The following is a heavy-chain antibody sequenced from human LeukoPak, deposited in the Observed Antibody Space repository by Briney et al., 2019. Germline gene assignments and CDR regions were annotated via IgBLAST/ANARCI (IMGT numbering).Heavy chain of an antibody. CDR2: ISGSGSYI. J-gene: IGHJ4*02. Sequence: GGSLRLSCAASGFTFTTYSVNWVRQAPGKGLEWVSSISGSGSYIYYADSVKGRFAISRDNAKNSLYLRMNSLRAEDTAVYYCARGYHFDPSGRNYGFYIDSWGQGTLVTVSS. CDR3: ARGYHFDPSGRNYGFYIDS. CDR1: GFTFTTYS. D-gene: IGHD3-22*01. V-gene: IGHV3-21*01.